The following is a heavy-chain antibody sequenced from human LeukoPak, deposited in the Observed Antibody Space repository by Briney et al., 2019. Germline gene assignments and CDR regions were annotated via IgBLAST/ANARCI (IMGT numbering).Heavy chain of an antibody. CDR1: NYSISNSLY. J-gene: IGHJ6*03. D-gene: IGHD4-17*01. CDR2: IYRSGST. V-gene: IGHV4-38-2*02. Sequence: SETLSLTCSGSNYSISNSLYWGWLRQPPGKGLEWIWSIYRSGSTFYNPSLKGRVTISLDTSKNQFSLKLSAVTAADPAVYFCARGTYGYYMDVWGKGTTVTVSS. CDR3: ARGTYGYYMDV.